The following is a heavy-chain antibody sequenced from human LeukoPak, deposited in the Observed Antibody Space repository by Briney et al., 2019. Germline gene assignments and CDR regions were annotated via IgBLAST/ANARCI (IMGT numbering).Heavy chain of an antibody. CDR1: GFTFSGYS. J-gene: IGHJ6*03. D-gene: IGHD6-19*01. CDR2: ISSSSSYI. CDR3: ARDLRGIAVAGLYYYYYYMDV. V-gene: IGHV3-21*01. Sequence: GGSLRLSCAASGFTFSGYSMNWVRQTPGKGLEWVSSISSSSSYIYYADSVKGRFTISRDNAKNSLYLQMNSLRAEDTAVYYCARDLRGIAVAGLYYYYYYMDVWGKGTTVTISS.